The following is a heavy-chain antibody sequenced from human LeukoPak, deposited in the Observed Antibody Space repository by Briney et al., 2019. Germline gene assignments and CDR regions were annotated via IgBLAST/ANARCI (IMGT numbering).Heavy chain of an antibody. Sequence: ASVKLSCKASGYTFTGYYMHWVRHAPGQGIEWMGWINPNTGGTKYAQKFQGGVTMTRDTSISTAYMELSRLRSDDTAVYYCARDRETVTQWVENDYWGQGTLVTVSS. CDR3: ARDRETVTQWVENDY. V-gene: IGHV1-2*02. J-gene: IGHJ4*02. D-gene: IGHD4-17*01. CDR1: GYTFTGYY. CDR2: INPNTGGT.